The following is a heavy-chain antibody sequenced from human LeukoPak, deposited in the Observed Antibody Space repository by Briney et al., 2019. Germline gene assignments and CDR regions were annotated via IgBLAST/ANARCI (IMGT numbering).Heavy chain of an antibody. Sequence: GGSLRLSCAASGLTFASSTMNWVRQAPGKGLEWVSSMSPDSNYIYYADSVKGRFTISRDNAKNSLYLQMNSLRADDTAVYYCARGSYGDYGYWGQGTLVTVSS. J-gene: IGHJ4*02. V-gene: IGHV3-21*01. D-gene: IGHD4-17*01. CDR1: GLTFASST. CDR3: ARGSYGDYGY. CDR2: MSPDSNYI.